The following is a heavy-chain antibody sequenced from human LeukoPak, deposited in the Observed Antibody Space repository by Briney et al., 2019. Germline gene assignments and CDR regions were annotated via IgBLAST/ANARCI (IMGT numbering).Heavy chain of an antibody. V-gene: IGHV3-21*01. Sequence: KPGGSLRLSCAASRFTFSSYSMNCVRQAPGKGLEWVLSISSSSSYIYYANSVRGRFTISRDNAKNSLYLQMNSLRAEDTAVYYCARDRLGDYVWGSYRAFDYWGQGTLVTVSS. CDR1: RFTFSSYS. J-gene: IGHJ4*02. CDR2: ISSSSSYI. CDR3: ARDRLGDYVWGSYRAFDY. D-gene: IGHD3-16*02.